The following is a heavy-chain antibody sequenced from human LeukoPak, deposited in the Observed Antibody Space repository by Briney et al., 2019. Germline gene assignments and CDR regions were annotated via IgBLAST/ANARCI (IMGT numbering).Heavy chain of an antibody. CDR3: ATTGDIAAAGILSYYYYGMDV. CDR1: GFTVSSNY. J-gene: IGHJ6*02. CDR2: IYSGGST. D-gene: IGHD6-13*01. V-gene: IGHV3-66*01. Sequence: GGSLRLSCAASGFTVSSNYMSWVRQAPGKGLEWVSVIYSGGSTYYADSVKGRFTISRDNSKNTLYLQMNSLRAEDTAVYYCATTGDIAAAGILSYYYYGMDVWGQGTLVTVSS.